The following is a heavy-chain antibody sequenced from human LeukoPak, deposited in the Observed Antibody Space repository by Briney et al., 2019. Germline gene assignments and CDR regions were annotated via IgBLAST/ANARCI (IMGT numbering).Heavy chain of an antibody. J-gene: IGHJ4*02. V-gene: IGHV4-59*01. Sequence: SETLSLTCTVSGGSIRSYYWSWIRQPPGKGLEWIGYIYYSGSTNYNPSLKSRVTISVDTSKNQFYLKLISVTAADTAVYYCARDRRSGEDSNFWGQGTLVTVSS. D-gene: IGHD2-15*01. CDR3: ARDRRSGEDSNF. CDR2: IYYSGST. CDR1: GGSIRSYY.